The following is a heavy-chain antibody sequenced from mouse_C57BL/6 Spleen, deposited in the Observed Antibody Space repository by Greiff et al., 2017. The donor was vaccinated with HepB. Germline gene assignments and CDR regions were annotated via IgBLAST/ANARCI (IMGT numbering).Heavy chain of an antibody. CDR1: GYTFTSYW. CDR2: IHPNSGST. D-gene: IGHD2-1*01. CDR3: ARERVIYYGPYYAMDY. V-gene: IGHV1-64*01. Sequence: QVQLQQPGAELVKPGASVKLSCKASGYTFTSYWMHWVKQRPGQGLEWIGMIHPNSGSTNYNEKFKSKATLTVDKSSSTAYMQLSSLTSEDSAVYYCARERVIYYGPYYAMDYWGQGTSVTVSS. J-gene: IGHJ4*01.